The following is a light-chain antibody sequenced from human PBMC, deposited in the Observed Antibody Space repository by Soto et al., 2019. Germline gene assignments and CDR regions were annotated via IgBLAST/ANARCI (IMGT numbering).Light chain of an antibody. Sequence: QSVLTQPPSVSGAPGQRVTISCTGSSSKIGAGYDVHWYQQLPGTAPKLLIYGNSNRPSGVPDRFSGSKSGTSASLALTGLQAEDEADYYCQSYDSSLSGWVFGGGTQLTVL. CDR1: SSKIGAGYD. J-gene: IGLJ3*02. CDR2: GNS. V-gene: IGLV1-40*01. CDR3: QSYDSSLSGWV.